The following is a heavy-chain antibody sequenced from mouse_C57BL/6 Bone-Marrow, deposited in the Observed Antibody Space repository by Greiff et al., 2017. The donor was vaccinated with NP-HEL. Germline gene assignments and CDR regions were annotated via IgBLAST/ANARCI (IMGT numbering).Heavy chain of an antibody. V-gene: IGHV1-64*01. J-gene: IGHJ2*01. CDR1: GYTFTSYW. CDR3: ARLHYYGSSPADD. Sequence: VQLQQPGAELVKPGASVKLSCKASGYTFTSYWMHWVKQRPGQGLEWIGMIHPNSGSTNYNEKFKSKATLTVDKSSSTAYMQLSSLTSEDSAVYYCARLHYYGSSPADDWGQGTTLTVSS. D-gene: IGHD1-1*01. CDR2: IHPNSGST.